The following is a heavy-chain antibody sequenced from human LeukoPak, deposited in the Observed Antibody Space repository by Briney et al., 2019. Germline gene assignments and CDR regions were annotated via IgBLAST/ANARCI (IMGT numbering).Heavy chain of an antibody. CDR2: IWYDGSNK. Sequence: GGSLRLSCAASGFTFSSYAMYWVRQAPGKGLEGVAVIWYDGSNKYYADSVKGRFTISRDNSKNTLYLQMNSLRAEDTAVYYCARDYLDWYFDLWGRGTLVTVSS. CDR3: ARDYLDWYFDL. V-gene: IGHV3-33*08. J-gene: IGHJ2*01. CDR1: GFTFSSYA.